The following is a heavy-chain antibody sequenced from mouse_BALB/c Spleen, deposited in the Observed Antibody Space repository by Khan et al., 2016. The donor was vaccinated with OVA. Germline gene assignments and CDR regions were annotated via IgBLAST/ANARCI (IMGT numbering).Heavy chain of an antibody. CDR2: INTYTGEP. V-gene: IGHV9-3-1*01. D-gene: IGHD2-1*01. CDR1: GYTFTDYG. J-gene: IGHJ3*01. Sequence: QSQLVQSGPELKKPGETVKISCKASGYTFTDYGMNWVKQAPGKDLKWMGWINTYTGEPTYADDFKGRFAFSLETSASTAYLQINNLKNEDSATYFCARSNGNYWFAYWGQGTLVTVSA. CDR3: ARSNGNYWFAY.